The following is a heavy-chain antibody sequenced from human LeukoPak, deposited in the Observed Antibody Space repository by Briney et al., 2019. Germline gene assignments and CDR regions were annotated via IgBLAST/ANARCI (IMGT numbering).Heavy chain of an antibody. Sequence: GGSLTLSCAPSGFTFSSYSMNWVRQAPGEGLEWVSSISSSSSYIYYGDSEEGRFTISRDNAKNSLYLQMNSLRAEDTAVYYCARDPRDGYKWGLTEPFDYWGQGTLVTVSS. V-gene: IGHV3-21*01. CDR2: ISSSSSYI. CDR3: ARDPRDGYKWGLTEPFDY. J-gene: IGHJ4*02. CDR1: GFTFSSYS. D-gene: IGHD5-24*01.